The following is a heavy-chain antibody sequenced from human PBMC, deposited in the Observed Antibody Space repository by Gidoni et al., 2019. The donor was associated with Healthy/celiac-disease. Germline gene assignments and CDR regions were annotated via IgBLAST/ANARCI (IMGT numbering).Heavy chain of an antibody. CDR3: ARIPKSRTVTTPNPFDY. CDR1: GFTFSSSS. Sequence: EVQLVESGGGLLKPGGSLRLSCASSGFTFSSSSMNWVRQAPGKGLEWVSSISSSSSYRYYADSGKGGFTISRDNAKNSLYLQMNSLRAEDTAVYYCARIPKSRTVTTPNPFDYWGQGTLVTVSS. CDR2: ISSSSSYR. J-gene: IGHJ4*02. V-gene: IGHV3-21*01. D-gene: IGHD4-17*01.